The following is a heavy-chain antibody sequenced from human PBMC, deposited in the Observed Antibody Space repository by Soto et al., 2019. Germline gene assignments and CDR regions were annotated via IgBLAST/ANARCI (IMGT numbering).Heavy chain of an antibody. CDR1: GYTFTGYY. CDR3: ARGITFGGVIVIYLDY. Sequence: ASVKVSCKASGYTFTGYYMHWVRQAPGQGLEWMGWINPNSGGTNYAQKFQGWVTMTRDTSISTAYMELSRLRSDDTAVYYCARGITFGGVIVIYLDYWGQGTLVTVYS. CDR2: INPNSGGT. D-gene: IGHD3-16*02. J-gene: IGHJ4*02. V-gene: IGHV1-2*04.